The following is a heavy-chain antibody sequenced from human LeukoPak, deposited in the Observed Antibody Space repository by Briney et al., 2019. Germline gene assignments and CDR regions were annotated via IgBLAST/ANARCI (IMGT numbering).Heavy chain of an antibody. V-gene: IGHV1-2*02. CDR2: INPNSGRT. CDR3: ARTREYSSTWFFPPFDP. Sequence: ASVKVSCKASGYTFTGYYMNWVRQAPGQGLEWMGWINPNSGRTNYAHNFQGRVTLARDPSISTAYMELTGLTSNDTGVYYCARTREYSSTWFFPPFDPWGQGTLVTVSS. J-gene: IGHJ5*02. D-gene: IGHD6-13*01. CDR1: GYTFTGYY.